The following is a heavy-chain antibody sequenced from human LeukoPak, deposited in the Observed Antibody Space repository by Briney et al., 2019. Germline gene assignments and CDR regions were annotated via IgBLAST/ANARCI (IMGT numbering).Heavy chain of an antibody. V-gene: IGHV3-30*18. CDR1: GFTFSSYS. CDR2: ISYDGSNK. CDR3: AKISSGHPLDY. Sequence: GGSLRLSCAASGFTFSSYSMNWVRQAPGKGPEWVAVISYDGSNKYYADSVKGRFTNSRDNSKNTLYLQMNSLRAEDTAVYYCAKISSGHPLDYWGQGTLVTVSS. J-gene: IGHJ4*02. D-gene: IGHD3-22*01.